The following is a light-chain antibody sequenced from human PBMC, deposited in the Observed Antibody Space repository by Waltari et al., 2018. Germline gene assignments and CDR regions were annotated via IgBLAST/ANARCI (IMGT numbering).Light chain of an antibody. CDR2: SAC. V-gene: IGKV1-39*01. J-gene: IGKJ5*01. CDR3: QQSYSTLIT. Sequence: DTQLTQSPSSLSASVVDRVTITCPASQNIMKYLNWYQHKPGQAPNLLIYSACTLQSEVPSRFSGSGSGADFTLTISGLQPEDFATYYCQQSYSTLITFGQGTRLEIK. CDR1: QNIMKY.